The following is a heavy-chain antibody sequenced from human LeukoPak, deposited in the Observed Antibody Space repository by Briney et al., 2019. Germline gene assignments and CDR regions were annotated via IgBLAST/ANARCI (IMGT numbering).Heavy chain of an antibody. V-gene: IGHV3-7*01. CDR2: IRQDGGKK. Sequence: GGSLTLSCTASGFTFSSYWMTWVRQTPEKGLEWVANIRQDGGKKDYVASVKGRFTISRDNAKNSLYLQMNSLRAEDTAVYYCARYYYASAFDYWGQGTLVTVSS. D-gene: IGHD3-10*01. CDR3: ARYYYASAFDY. CDR1: GFTFSSYW. J-gene: IGHJ4*02.